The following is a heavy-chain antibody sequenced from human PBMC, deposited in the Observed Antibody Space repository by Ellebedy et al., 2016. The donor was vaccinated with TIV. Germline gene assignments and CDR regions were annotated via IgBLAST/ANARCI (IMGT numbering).Heavy chain of an antibody. CDR1: GYTFTSYY. CDR3: ARARSSGWLHTPDY. J-gene: IGHJ4*02. D-gene: IGHD6-19*01. Sequence: AASVKVSCKASGYTFTSYYMHWVRQAPGKGLEWMGGFDPEDGETIYAQKFQGRVTMTEDTSTDTAYMELSSLRSEDTAVYYCARARSSGWLHTPDYWGQGLLVTVSS. V-gene: IGHV1-24*01. CDR2: FDPEDGET.